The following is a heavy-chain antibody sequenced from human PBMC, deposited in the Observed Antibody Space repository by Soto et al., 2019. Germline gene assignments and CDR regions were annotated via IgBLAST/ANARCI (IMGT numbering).Heavy chain of an antibody. CDR2: ISAYNGNT. V-gene: IGHV1-18*01. J-gene: IGHJ5*02. D-gene: IGHD6-13*01. CDR1: GYTFTSYG. Sequence: ATVKVSCKASGYTFTSYGISWVRQAPGQGLEWMGWISAYNGNTNYAQKLQGRVTMTTDTSTSTAYMELRSLRSDDTAVYYCAREDSSWYWFDPWGQGTLVTVSS. CDR3: AREDSSWYWFDP.